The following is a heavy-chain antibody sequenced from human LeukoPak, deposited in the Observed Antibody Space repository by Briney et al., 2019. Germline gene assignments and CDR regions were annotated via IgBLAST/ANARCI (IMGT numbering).Heavy chain of an antibody. V-gene: IGHV4-31*03. CDR2: IYYSGST. Sequence: PSETLSLTCTVSGGSISSGGYYWSWIRQHPGKGLEWIGYIYYSGSTYYNPSLKSRVTISVDTSKYQFSLKLSSVTAADTAVYYCARGVDYCSGGSCYKFPFDYWGQGTLVTVSS. D-gene: IGHD2-15*01. CDR3: ARGVDYCSGGSCYKFPFDY. CDR1: GGSISSGGYY. J-gene: IGHJ4*02.